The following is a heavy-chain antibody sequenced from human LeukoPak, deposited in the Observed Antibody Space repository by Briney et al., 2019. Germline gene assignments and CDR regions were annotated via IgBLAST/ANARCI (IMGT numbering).Heavy chain of an antibody. J-gene: IGHJ4*02. CDR1: QFTFSSYS. CDR2: INRGATHI. CDR3: XXXXXXSDSSGXXXXXXX. V-gene: IGHV3-21*01. Sequence: GGSLTLSCAASQFTFSSYSMNWVRQAPGKGREWVSSINRGATHIYYADSLRGRFIISRDDAKNSLYLQMNSLRAEDTAVYYCXXXXXXSDSSGXXXXXXXWGQGTLVXVSS. D-gene: IGHD3-22*01.